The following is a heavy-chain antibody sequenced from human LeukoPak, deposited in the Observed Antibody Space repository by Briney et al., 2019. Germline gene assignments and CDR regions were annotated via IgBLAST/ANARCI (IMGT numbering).Heavy chain of an antibody. V-gene: IGHV3-48*04. Sequence: GGSLRLSCAASGFTFSSYSMNWVRQAPGKGLEWVSYISSSSSTIYYADSVKGRFTISRDNAKNSLYLQMNSLRAEDTAVYYCARVAIGDYVDYWGQGTLVTVSS. CDR1: GFTFSSYS. J-gene: IGHJ4*02. D-gene: IGHD4-17*01. CDR3: ARVAIGDYVDY. CDR2: ISSSSSTI.